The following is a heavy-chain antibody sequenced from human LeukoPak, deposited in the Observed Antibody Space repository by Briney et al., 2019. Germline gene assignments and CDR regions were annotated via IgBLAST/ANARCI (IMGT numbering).Heavy chain of an antibody. V-gene: IGHV4-38-2*02. Sequence: SETLSVTCNVSSSSISRGHYWGWIRQAPGKGLEWLGSIYRTGSVYYNPSLKSRVSMSVDTSKNQFSLKLSSVTAADTAVYYCARGGGSGWYSSENWFDPWGQGTLVTVSS. CDR2: IYRTGSV. D-gene: IGHD6-19*01. CDR3: ARGGGSGWYSSENWFDP. CDR1: SSSISRGHY. J-gene: IGHJ5*02.